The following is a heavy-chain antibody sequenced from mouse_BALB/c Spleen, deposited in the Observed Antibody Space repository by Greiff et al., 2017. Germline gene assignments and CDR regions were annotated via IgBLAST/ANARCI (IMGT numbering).Heavy chain of an antibody. V-gene: IGHV2-9*02. J-gene: IGHJ2*01. CDR2: IWAGGST. CDR3: ARDPEYGNYYFDY. D-gene: IGHD2-10*02. Sequence: VQLKESGPGLVAPSQSLSITCTVSGFSLTSYGVHWVRQPPGKGLEWLGVIWAGGSTNYNSALMSRLSISKDNSKSQVFLKMNSLQTDDTAMYYCARDPEYGNYYFDYWGQGTTLTVSS. CDR1: GFSLTSYG.